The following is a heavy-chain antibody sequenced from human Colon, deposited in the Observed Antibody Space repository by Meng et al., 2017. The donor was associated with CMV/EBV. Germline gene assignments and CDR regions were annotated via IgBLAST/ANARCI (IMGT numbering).Heavy chain of an antibody. CDR3: ARDRNWIFDY. CDR1: GFTFSSDV. Sequence: GESLKISCAASGFTFSSDVMLWVRQAPGKGLVWVARISHDGTITTYVDSVKGRFTISRDNARNTLYLQMNSLRAEDTAVYYCARDRNWIFDYWGRGTPVTVSS. V-gene: IGHV3-74*03. D-gene: IGHD1-1*01. CDR2: ISHDGTIT. J-gene: IGHJ4*02.